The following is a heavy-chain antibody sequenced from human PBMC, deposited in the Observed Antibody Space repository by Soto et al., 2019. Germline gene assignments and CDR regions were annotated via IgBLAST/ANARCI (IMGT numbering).Heavy chain of an antibody. CDR3: VRDQALYAVGAGLDY. V-gene: IGHV1-2*04. D-gene: IGHD2-2*01. Sequence: GASVKVSCKASGYTFTDHYIHWVRQAPGQGLEWMGWINPNSGGTNYAQKFQDWVTMTKNTLYLQMNSLRAEDTAVYYCVRDQALYAVGAGLDYWGQGTLVTVSS. CDR1: GYTFTDHY. J-gene: IGHJ4*02. CDR2: INPNSGGT.